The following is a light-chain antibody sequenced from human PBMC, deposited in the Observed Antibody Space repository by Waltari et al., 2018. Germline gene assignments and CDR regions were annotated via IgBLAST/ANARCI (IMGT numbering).Light chain of an antibody. J-gene: IGLJ7*01. Sequence: QLVLTQSPSASASLVASVKLTCTLSSGHRSYAIAWQQQKPEKGPRYLMKFNCDGGHSKGGGILDRFTGSTSVDEHYLTISRLQSADEAYYYCQSWGTGISAVCGGGTHLTVL. V-gene: IGLV4-69*01. CDR3: QSWGTGISAV. CDR1: SGHRSYA. CDR2: FNCDGGH.